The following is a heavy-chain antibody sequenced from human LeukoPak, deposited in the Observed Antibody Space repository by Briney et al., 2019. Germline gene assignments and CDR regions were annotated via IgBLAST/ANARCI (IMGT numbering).Heavy chain of an antibody. CDR2: INSDGSWT. Sequence: GGSLRLSCAASGNYWMHWVRQAPGKGLVWVSHINSDGSWTSYADSVKGRFTISKDNAKNTVYLQMNSLRAEDTAVYYCARGSLPYSGSYHNHWGQGTLVTVSS. J-gene: IGHJ5*02. D-gene: IGHD1-26*01. CDR3: ARGSLPYSGSYHNH. V-gene: IGHV3-74*01. CDR1: GNYW.